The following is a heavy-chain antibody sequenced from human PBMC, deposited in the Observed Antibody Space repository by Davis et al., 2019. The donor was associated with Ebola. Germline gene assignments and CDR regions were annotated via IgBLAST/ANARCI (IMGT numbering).Heavy chain of an antibody. Sequence: PSETLSLTCTVSGGSISTYYWSWVRQPPGKGLDWIGYIYYSGSTNYNPSLTSRVTMSVDTSKKQFSLKLSSVTAADTAVYYCARHPGISGSSSYYYFDYWGQGTLVTVSS. CDR2: IYYSGST. V-gene: IGHV4-59*08. CDR1: GGSISTYY. J-gene: IGHJ4*02. D-gene: IGHD1-26*01. CDR3: ARHPGISGSSSYYYFDY.